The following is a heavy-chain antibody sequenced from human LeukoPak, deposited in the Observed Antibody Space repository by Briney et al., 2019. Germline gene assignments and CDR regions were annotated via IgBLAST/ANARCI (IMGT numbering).Heavy chain of an antibody. V-gene: IGHV7-4-1*02. CDR3: ASNGIAVADY. J-gene: IGHJ4*02. CDR1: GYTFTGYY. D-gene: IGHD6-19*01. CDR2: INTNTGNP. Sequence: ASVKVSCKASGYTFTGYYMHWVRQAPGQGLEWMGWINTNTGNPTYAQGFTGRFVFSLDTSVSTAYLQISSLKAEDTAVYYCASNGIAVADYWGQGTLVTVSS.